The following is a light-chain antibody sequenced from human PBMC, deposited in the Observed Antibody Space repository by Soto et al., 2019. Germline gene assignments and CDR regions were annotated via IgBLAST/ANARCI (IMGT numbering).Light chain of an antibody. J-gene: IGKJ1*01. V-gene: IGKV3-20*01. CDR1: QSVSNRY. CDR3: QQYGSSPLGT. CDR2: RVS. Sequence: EVVLTQSPGTLSLSPGEGATLSCRASQSVSNRYFAWYQQKPGQAPRLLIYRVSSRATGIPDRFSGSGSGTDFTLTISRLEPEDFAVYYCQQYGSSPLGTFGQGTKVDIK.